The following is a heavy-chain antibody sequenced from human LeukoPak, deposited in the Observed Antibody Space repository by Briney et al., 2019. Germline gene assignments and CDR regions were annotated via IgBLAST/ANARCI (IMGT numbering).Heavy chain of an antibody. V-gene: IGHV3-23*01. CDR1: GITLSNYG. Sequence: GGSPRLSCAVSGITLSNYGMSWVRQAPGKGLEWVAGISDSGGNTNYADSVKGRFTISRDNPKNTLFLQMNGLRAEDTAVYFCAKRGVVIRVILVGFHKEAYYFDSWGQGALVTVSS. D-gene: IGHD3-22*01. CDR2: ISDSGGNT. J-gene: IGHJ4*02. CDR3: AKRGVVIRVILVGFHKEAYYFDS.